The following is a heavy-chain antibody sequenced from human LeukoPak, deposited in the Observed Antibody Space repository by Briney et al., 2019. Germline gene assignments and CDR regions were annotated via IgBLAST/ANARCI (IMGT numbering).Heavy chain of an antibody. J-gene: IGHJ4*02. V-gene: IGHV1-69*01. D-gene: IGHD6-19*01. CDR1: GGTFISYA. CDR3: ARDAGYSSGPRYFDY. Sequence: ASVKVSCKASGGTFISYAISWVRQAPGQGLEWMGGIIPIFGTANYAQKFQGRVTITADESTSTAYMELSSLRSGDTAVYYCARDAGYSSGPRYFDYWGQGTLVTVSS. CDR2: IIPIFGTA.